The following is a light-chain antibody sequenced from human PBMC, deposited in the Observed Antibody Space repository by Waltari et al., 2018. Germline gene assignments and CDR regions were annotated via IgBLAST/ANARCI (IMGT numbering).Light chain of an antibody. CDR2: DVN. CDR3: YARSATYGVI. CDR1: SSDVGRDDL. V-gene: IGLV2-23*02. Sequence: QSALTQPASVSGSPGQSITISCTGSSSDVGRDDLVSWYEHHRVQAPKIIIYDVNKRPSGVSDCVSGSESGDSASLTVTQPQAEDESPFYSYARSATYGVIFGGGTKVTVL. J-gene: IGLJ2*01.